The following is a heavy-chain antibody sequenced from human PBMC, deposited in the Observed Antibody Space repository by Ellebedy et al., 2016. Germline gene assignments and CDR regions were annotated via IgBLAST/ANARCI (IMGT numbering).Heavy chain of an antibody. D-gene: IGHD5-12*01. J-gene: IGHJ4*02. V-gene: IGHV3-30*18. CDR1: GFTFSSYS. CDR2: ISYDESNK. Sequence: GGSLRLSXAASGFTFSSYSMNWVRQAPGKGLEWVAVISYDESNKYYADSVKGRFTISRDNSKNTLYLQMNSLRAEDTAVYYCAKDRYSGYHGYFDYWGQGTLVTVSS. CDR3: AKDRYSGYHGYFDY.